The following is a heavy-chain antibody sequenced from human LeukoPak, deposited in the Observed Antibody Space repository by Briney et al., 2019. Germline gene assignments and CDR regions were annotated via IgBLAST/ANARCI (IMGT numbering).Heavy chain of an antibody. CDR3: AKTGIEYYDILTGYYQYNWFDP. J-gene: IGHJ5*02. CDR2: IRYDGSAQ. Sequence: GGSLRLSCGATGFSFSNFGMHWVRQAPGKGLEWVAYIRYDGSAQYYVDSVKGRFTISRDNSKRTLYLQMNSLRAEDTAVYYCAKTGIEYYDILTGYYQYNWFDPWGQGTLVTVSS. D-gene: IGHD3-9*01. CDR1: GFSFSNFG. V-gene: IGHV3-30*02.